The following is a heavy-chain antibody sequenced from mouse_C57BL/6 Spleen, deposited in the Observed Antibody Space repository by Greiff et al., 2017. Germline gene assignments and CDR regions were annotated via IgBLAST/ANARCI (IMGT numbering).Heavy chain of an antibody. V-gene: IGHV1-81*01. CDR2: IYPRSGNT. CDR3: AREGLITTVVADAMDY. Sequence: VQLQQSGAELARPGASVKLSCKASGYTFTSYGISWVKQRTGQGLEWIGEIYPRSGNTYYNEKFKGKATLTADKSSSTAYMELRSLTSEDSAVYFCAREGLITTVVADAMDYWGQGTSVTVSS. D-gene: IGHD1-1*01. J-gene: IGHJ4*01. CDR1: GYTFTSYG.